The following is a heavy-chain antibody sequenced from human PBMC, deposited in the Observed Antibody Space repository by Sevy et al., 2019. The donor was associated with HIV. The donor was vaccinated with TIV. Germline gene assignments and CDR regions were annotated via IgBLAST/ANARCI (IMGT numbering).Heavy chain of an antibody. Sequence: TEILSLTCAVSGGSFSGYYWSWIRQPPGKGLEWIGEINRSGGTNYNPSLKSRVTISVDTSKNQFSLKLSSVTAADTAMYYSARGVSDFWSGPGLWGQGTLVIVSS. CDR2: INRSGGT. V-gene: IGHV4-34*01. D-gene: IGHD3-3*01. J-gene: IGHJ4*02. CDR1: GGSFSGYY. CDR3: ARGVSDFWSGPGL.